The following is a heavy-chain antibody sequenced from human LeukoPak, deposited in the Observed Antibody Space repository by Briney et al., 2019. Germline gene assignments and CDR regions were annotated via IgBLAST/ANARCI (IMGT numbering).Heavy chain of an antibody. V-gene: IGHV1-69*04. Sequence: SVKVSCKASGGTFSSYAISWVRQAPGQGLEWMGRIIPILGIANYAQKFQGRATITADKSTSTAYMELSSLRSEDTAVYYCARAYCSSTSCYSFDYWSQGTLVTVSS. CDR3: ARAYCSSTSCYSFDY. CDR2: IIPILGIA. CDR1: GGTFSSYA. J-gene: IGHJ4*02. D-gene: IGHD2-2*02.